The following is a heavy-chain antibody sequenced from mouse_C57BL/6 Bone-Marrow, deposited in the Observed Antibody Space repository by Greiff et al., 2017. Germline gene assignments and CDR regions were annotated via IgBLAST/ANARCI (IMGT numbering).Heavy chain of an antibody. CDR2: IYPGDGDT. CDR3: ARGRGLRRGY. D-gene: IGHD2-4*01. J-gene: IGHJ2*01. CDR1: GYAFSSSW. V-gene: IGHV1-82*01. Sequence: VNLVESGPELVKPGASVKISCKASGYAFSSSWMNWVKQRPGKGLEWSGRIYPGDGDTNYNGKFKGKATLTADKSSSTAYMQLSSLTSEDSAVYFCARGRGLRRGYWGQGTTLTVSS.